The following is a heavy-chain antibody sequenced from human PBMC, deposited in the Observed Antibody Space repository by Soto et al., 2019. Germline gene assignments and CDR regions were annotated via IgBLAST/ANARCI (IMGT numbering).Heavy chain of an antibody. D-gene: IGHD4-17*01. CDR1: GFTAVEYA. CDR2: ISANGDNV. CDR3: AKDMKWGGMTTIHYFDS. Sequence: GASLSLSCVPSGFTAVEYAVHWVRQAPGRGLEWVSGISANGDNVDYADSVKGRFTVSRDNAKNSLFLQMNSLRPEDTALYYCAKDMKWGGMTTIHYFDSWGQGT. J-gene: IGHJ4*02. V-gene: IGHV3-9*02.